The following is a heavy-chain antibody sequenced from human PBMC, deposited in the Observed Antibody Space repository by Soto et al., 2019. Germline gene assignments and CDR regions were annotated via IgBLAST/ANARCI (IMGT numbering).Heavy chain of an antibody. V-gene: IGHV1-3*01. CDR3: ARVGYCSGGSCRNWFDP. CDR1: GYTFTSYA. J-gene: IGHJ5*02. CDR2: INAGNGNT. Sequence: GASVKVSCKASGYTFTSYAMHWVRQAPGQRLEWMGWINAGNGNTKYSQKFQGRVTITRDTSASTAYMELGSLRSEDTAVYYCARVGYCSGGSCRNWFDPWGQGTLVTVSS. D-gene: IGHD2-15*01.